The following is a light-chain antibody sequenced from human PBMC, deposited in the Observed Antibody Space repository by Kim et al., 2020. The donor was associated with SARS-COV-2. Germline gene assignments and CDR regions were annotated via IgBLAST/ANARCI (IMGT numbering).Light chain of an antibody. V-gene: IGKV3-15*01. CDR2: GAS. Sequence: SVSPGESAPLPCRASQSANSNLALYQQKPGQAPRLLIYGASTRATYIPARFSGSGSGTDFTLTISCLQSEDFAVYYCQQYDKWPLTFGGGTKVEI. J-gene: IGKJ4*01. CDR3: QQYDKWPLT. CDR1: QSANSN.